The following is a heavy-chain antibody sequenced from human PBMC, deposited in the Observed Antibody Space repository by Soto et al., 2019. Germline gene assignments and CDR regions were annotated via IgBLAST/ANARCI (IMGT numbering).Heavy chain of an antibody. V-gene: IGHV3-73*02. CDR2: IKTKTDKYAT. CDR1: GFTFSGSA. CDR3: TRLPNWNFRFDP. Sequence: EVQLVESGGGLVQPGGSLRLSCAASGFTFSGSAMHWVRQASGKGLEWVGRIKTKTDKYATAYAASVKGRFTISRDDSKSTAYLQMNSLKTEDTAVYYCTRLPNWNFRFDPWGQGTLVTVSS. J-gene: IGHJ5*02. D-gene: IGHD1-7*01.